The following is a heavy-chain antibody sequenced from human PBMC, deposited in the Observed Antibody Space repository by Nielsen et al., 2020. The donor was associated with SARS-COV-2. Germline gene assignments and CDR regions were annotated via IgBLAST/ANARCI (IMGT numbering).Heavy chain of an antibody. D-gene: IGHD3-10*01. V-gene: IGHV3-9*01. CDR1: GFTFDDYA. CDR3: AKEEGSGVGFDY. CDR2: ISWNSGSI. J-gene: IGHJ4*02. Sequence: GGSLRLSCAASGFTFDDYAMHWVRQAPGKGLEWVSSISWNSGSIGYADSVKGRFTISRDNAKNSLYLQMNSLRAEDTALYYCAKEEGSGVGFDYWGQGTLVTVSS.